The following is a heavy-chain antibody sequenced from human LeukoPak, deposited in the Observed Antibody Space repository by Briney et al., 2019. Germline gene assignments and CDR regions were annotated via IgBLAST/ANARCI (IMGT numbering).Heavy chain of an antibody. CDR1: GGSISSGNYY. CDR3: AREFGYAVTSLDY. V-gene: IGHV4-61*02. J-gene: IGHJ4*02. CDR2: TYTGGTT. D-gene: IGHD4-17*01. Sequence: SQTLSLTCTVSGGSISSGNYYWSWIRQPAGKGLEWIGRTYTGGTTHYNPSLKSRVTISVDTSKNQFSLKLSSVTAADTALYYCAREFGYAVTSLDYWGQGTLVTVSS.